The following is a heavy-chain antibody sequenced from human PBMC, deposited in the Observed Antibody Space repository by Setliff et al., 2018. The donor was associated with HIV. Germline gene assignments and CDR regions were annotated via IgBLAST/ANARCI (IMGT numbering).Heavy chain of an antibody. V-gene: IGHV3-66*01. CDR1: GFTVSTNY. D-gene: IGHD3-22*01. CDR2: IYTGGST. J-gene: IGHJ4*02. Sequence: GGSLRLSCAASGFTVSTNYMSWVRQAPGKGLEWVSIIYTGGSTYYADSVKGRFIIPRDTSKNTLYLQMCSLRPDDTAIYYCVKPYTGYYYDGSVYDDFWGQGTLVTVSS. CDR3: VKPYTGYYYDGSVYDDF.